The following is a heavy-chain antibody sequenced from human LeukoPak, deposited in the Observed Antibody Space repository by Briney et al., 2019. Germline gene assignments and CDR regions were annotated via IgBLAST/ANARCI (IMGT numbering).Heavy chain of an antibody. CDR2: ISGSGGST. J-gene: IGHJ3*02. Sequence: PGGSLRLSCAASGFTFSDYYMSWIRQAPGKGLEWVSAISGSGGSTYYADSVKGRFTISRDNSKNTLYLQMNSLRAEDTAVYYCAKISSSWLEREAFDIWGQGTMVTVSS. V-gene: IGHV3-23*01. CDR3: AKISSSWLEREAFDI. D-gene: IGHD6-13*01. CDR1: GFTFSDYY.